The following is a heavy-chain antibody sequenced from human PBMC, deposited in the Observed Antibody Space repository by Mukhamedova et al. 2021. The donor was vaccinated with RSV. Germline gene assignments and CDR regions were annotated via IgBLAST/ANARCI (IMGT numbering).Heavy chain of an antibody. J-gene: IGHJ4*02. CDR2: INAGNGDT. CDR3: ARDTARITIFGRAHYFDY. V-gene: IGHV1-3*01. D-gene: IGHD3-3*01. Sequence: WVRQAPGQRLEWMGWINAGNGDTKYSQKFPGRVTITRDTSASTAYMELRSLRSADTAVYYCARDTARITIFGRAHYFDYWGQGTLV.